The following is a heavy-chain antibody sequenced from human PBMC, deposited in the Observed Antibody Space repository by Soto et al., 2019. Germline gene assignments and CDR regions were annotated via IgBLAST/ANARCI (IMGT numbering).Heavy chain of an antibody. D-gene: IGHD2-15*01. V-gene: IGHV1-2*02. CDR2: INPISGGT. CDR3: AKDGRHCSGGSCPQGH. CDR1: GYTFTGHH. J-gene: IGHJ4*02. Sequence: ASVKVSCKTSGYTFTGHHIHWVRQAPGQGLEWMGWINPISGGTKYREKFQGRVSITRDKSSSTAYMELSSLTSDDSAVYYCAKDGRHCSGGSCPQGHWGQGALVTVSS.